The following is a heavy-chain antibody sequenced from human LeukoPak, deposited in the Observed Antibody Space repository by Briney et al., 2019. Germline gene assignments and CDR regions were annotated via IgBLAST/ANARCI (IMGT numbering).Heavy chain of an antibody. CDR3: AQMRLVVNAFDM. J-gene: IGHJ3*02. V-gene: IGHV2-5*01. D-gene: IGHD2-2*01. CDR2: IYWNDDK. CDR1: GFSLSTSGVG. Sequence: SGPTLVKPTQTLTLTCTFSGFSLSTSGVGVGWIRQPPGKALEWLALIYWNDDKRYSASLKSRLTITKDTSKNQVVLTLTNMDPVDTATYYCAQMRLVVNAFDMWGQGTMVTVSS.